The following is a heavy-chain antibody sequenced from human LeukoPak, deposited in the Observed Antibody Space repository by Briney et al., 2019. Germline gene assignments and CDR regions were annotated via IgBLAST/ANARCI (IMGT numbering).Heavy chain of an antibody. D-gene: IGHD2-2*01. CDR1: GFTFSSYA. Sequence: PGGSLRLSCAASGFTFSSYAMSWVRQAPGKGLEWVSSISSSSSYIYYADSVKGRFTISRDNAKNSLYLQMNSLRAEDTAVYYCAVVVPAAMSDAFDIWGQGTMVTVSS. CDR3: AVVVPAAMSDAFDI. V-gene: IGHV3-21*01. CDR2: ISSSSSYI. J-gene: IGHJ3*02.